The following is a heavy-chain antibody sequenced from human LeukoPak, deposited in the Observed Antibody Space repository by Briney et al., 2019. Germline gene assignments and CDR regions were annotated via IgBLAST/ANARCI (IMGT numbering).Heavy chain of an antibody. J-gene: IGHJ4*02. D-gene: IGHD3-3*01. CDR1: GFTFSSYA. CDR2: ISGSGGST. V-gene: IGHV3-23*01. Sequence: PGGSLRLSRAASGFTFSSYAMSWVRQAPGKGLEWVSAISGSGGSTYYADSVKGRFTISRDNSKNTLYLQMNSLRAEDTAVYYCARGVPYDSWSGPHYSDYWGQGTLVTVSS. CDR3: ARGVPYDSWSGPHYSDY.